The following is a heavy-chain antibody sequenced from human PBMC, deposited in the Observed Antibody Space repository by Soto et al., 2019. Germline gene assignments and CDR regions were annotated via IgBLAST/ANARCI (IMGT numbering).Heavy chain of an antibody. V-gene: IGHV1-69*01. CDR1: GVSFNNNG. CDR2: VSPPFRTS. D-gene: IGHD3-10*01. Sequence: QVQLVQSGAEVKKPGSSVKVSCKTSGVSFNNNGIGWVRQAPGHGLEWMGGVSPPFRTSNYARKFQGRISITADASTGTVNMELRSLTSDDTAQYYSARVLYYGSGSYSPYGMDVWGQGTTVTVSS. J-gene: IGHJ6*02. CDR3: ARVLYYGSGSYSPYGMDV.